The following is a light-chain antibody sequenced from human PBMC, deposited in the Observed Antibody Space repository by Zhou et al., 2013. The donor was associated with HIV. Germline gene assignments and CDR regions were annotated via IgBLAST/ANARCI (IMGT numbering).Light chain of an antibody. J-gene: IGKJ2*01. Sequence: ENVLTQSPGTLSLSPGERATLSCRTSQSVSGSHLAWYQQKPGQAPRLLMYGASNRAAGIPDRFSGSGSGTDFTLTISRLEPEDFAVYFCQQYGSSPFTFGQGTKLEIK. CDR1: QSVSGSH. V-gene: IGKV3-20*01. CDR3: QQYGSSPFT. CDR2: GAS.